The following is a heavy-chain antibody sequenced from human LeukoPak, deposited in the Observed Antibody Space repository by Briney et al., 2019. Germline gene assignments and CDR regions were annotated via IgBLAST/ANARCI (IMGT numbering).Heavy chain of an antibody. CDR1: GGSISSYY. CDR2: IYYSGST. V-gene: IGHV4-59*01. J-gene: IGHJ4*02. Sequence: SETLSLTCTVSGGSISSYYWSWIRQPPGKGLEWIGYIYYSGSTNYNPSLKSRVTISVDTSKNQFSLKLSSVTAADTAVYYCARGGSSPFDYWGQGTLVTVSS. D-gene: IGHD6-6*01. CDR3: ARGGSSPFDY.